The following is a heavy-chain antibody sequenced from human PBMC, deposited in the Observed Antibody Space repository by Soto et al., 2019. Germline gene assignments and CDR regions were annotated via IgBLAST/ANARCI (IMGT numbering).Heavy chain of an antibody. CDR3: ARPSKLTNYYYYGMDV. D-gene: IGHD1-1*01. CDR2: IYYSGST. V-gene: IGHV4-39*01. Sequence: SETLSLTCTVSGGSISSSSYYWGWIRQPPGKGLEWIGGIYYSGSTYYNPSLKSRVTISVDTSKNQFSLKLSPVTAADTAVYYCARPSKLTNYYYYGMDVWGQGTTVTVSS. J-gene: IGHJ6*02. CDR1: GGSISSSSYY.